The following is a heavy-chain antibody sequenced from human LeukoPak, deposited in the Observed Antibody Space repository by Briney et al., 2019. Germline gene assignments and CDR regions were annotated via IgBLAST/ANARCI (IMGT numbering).Heavy chain of an antibody. CDR1: GGSISSGDYY. D-gene: IGHD3-10*01. CDR3: ARAPDPRTNGSGKDAFDI. V-gene: IGHV4-30-4*01. Sequence: PSETLSLTCTVSGGSISSGDYYWSWIRQPPGKGLEWIGYIYYSGSTYYNPSLKSRVTISVDTSKNQFSLKLSSVTAADTAVYYCARAPDPRTNGSGKDAFDIWGQGTMVTVSS. J-gene: IGHJ3*02. CDR2: IYYSGST.